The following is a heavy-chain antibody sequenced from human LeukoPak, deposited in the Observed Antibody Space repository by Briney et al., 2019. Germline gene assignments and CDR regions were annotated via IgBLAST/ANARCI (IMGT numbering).Heavy chain of an antibody. V-gene: IGHV4-59*01. D-gene: IGHD3-10*01. CDR1: GGSISSYY. CDR2: IYYSEST. J-gene: IGHJ4*02. Sequence: SETLSLTCTVSGGSISSYYWSWIPQPPGKGLEWIGYIYYSESTNYNPSLKSRVTISVDTSKNQFSLKLSSVTAADTAVYYCARVVRFGELFRIDYWGQGTLVTVSS. CDR3: ARVVRFGELFRIDY.